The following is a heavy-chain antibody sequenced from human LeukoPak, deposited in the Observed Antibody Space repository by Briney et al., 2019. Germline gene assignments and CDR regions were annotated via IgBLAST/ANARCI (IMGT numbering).Heavy chain of an antibody. CDR3: ARLPSTGVGGRGWFDR. CDR2: ISYTGSA. V-gene: IGHV4-39*01. J-gene: IGHJ5*02. CDR1: GGSISSNDHY. Sequence: PSETLSLTCTVSGGSISSNDHYLGWIRQPPGRDLEWIGSISYTGSAYYNPSLKSRVTISVDTSKNQFSLNLISVTAADTAVYYCARLPSTGVGGRGWFDRWGQGTLVTVSS. D-gene: IGHD3-3*01.